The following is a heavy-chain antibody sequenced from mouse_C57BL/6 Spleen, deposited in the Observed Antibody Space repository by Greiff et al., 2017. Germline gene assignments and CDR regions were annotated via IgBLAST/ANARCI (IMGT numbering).Heavy chain of an antibody. D-gene: IGHD2-2*01. CDR1: GYNFNSYW. CDR3: AKTNYAYRMDY. V-gene: IGHV1-61*01. CDR2: IYPSDSDT. J-gene: IGHJ3*01. Sequence: VQLQQPGAELVRPGASVKLSCKASGYNFNSYWMDWVKQRPGQGLEWIGNIYPSDSDTDYNKKFKDKATLTVDKSSSTAYLQLSSLTSEDSAVYYCAKTNYAYRMDYWGQGTLVTVSA.